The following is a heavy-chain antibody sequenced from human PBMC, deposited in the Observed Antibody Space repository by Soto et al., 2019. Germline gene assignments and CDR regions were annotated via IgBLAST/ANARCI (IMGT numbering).Heavy chain of an antibody. CDR3: ARGNYGSGSHFGVFDI. D-gene: IGHD3-10*01. V-gene: IGHV1-69*13. CDR2: IIPIFGTA. Sequence: ASVKVSCKASGGTFSSYAISWVRQAPGQGLEWMGGIIPIFGTANYAQKFQSRVTITADESTSTAYLELSSLRSEDTAVYYCARGNYGSGSHFGVFDIWGQGTMVTVSS. J-gene: IGHJ3*02. CDR1: GGTFSSYA.